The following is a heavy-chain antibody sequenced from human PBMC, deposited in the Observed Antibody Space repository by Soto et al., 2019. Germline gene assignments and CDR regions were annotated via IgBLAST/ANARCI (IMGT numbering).Heavy chain of an antibody. CDR2: ISGSGGST. CDR3: ANEKWAGGMDV. J-gene: IGHJ6*02. CDR1: GFTFSSYA. V-gene: IGHV3-23*01. D-gene: IGHD6-19*01. Sequence: EVQLLESGGGLVQPGGSLRLSFAVSGFTFSSYAMIWVCQAPGKGLEWVSAISGSGGSTYYSDSVKGRLTISRDISKNTLYLQMNSWRAEDRAVYYCANEKWAGGMDVWGQGTTVTVSS.